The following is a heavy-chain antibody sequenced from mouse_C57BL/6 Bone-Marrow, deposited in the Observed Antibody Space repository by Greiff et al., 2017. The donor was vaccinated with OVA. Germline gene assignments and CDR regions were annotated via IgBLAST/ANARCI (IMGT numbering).Heavy chain of an antibody. D-gene: IGHD2-1*01. V-gene: IGHV1-42*01. CDR2: INPSTGGT. CDR3: ASHYGKGYFDV. Sequence: VQLQQSGPELVKPGASVKISCKASGYSFTGYYMNWVKQSPEKSLEWIGEINPSTGGTTYNQKFKAKATLTVDKSSSTAYMQLKSLTAEDSAVYYCASHYGKGYFDVWGTGTTVTVSS. CDR1: GYSFTGYY. J-gene: IGHJ1*03.